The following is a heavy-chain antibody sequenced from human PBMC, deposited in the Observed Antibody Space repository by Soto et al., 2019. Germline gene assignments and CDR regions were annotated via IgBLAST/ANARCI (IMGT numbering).Heavy chain of an antibody. CDR1: GYTFTSYG. D-gene: IGHD6-19*01. J-gene: IGHJ4*02. V-gene: IGHV1-18*01. CDR2: ISAYNGNT. CDR3: AIDSSGWYPPRPLPPGY. Sequence: QVPLVQSGAEVKKPGASVKVSCKASGYTFTSYGISWVRQAPGQGLEWMGWISAYNGNTNYAQKLQGRVTMTTDTSTSTAYMELRSLRSDDTAVYYCAIDSSGWYPPRPLPPGYWGQGTLVTVSS.